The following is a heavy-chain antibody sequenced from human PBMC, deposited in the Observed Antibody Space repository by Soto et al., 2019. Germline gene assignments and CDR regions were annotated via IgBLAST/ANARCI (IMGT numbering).Heavy chain of an antibody. D-gene: IGHD4-17*01. Sequence: QVQLQQWGAGLLKPSETLSLTCAVYGGSFSGYYWSWIRQPPGKGLEWIGEINHSGSTNYNPSLKSRVTISVDTSKNQYALKLSSVTAEDTAVYYCARGPGGLRPYYFDYWGQGTLVTVSA. CDR1: GGSFSGYY. V-gene: IGHV4-34*01. J-gene: IGHJ4*02. CDR3: ARGPGGLRPYYFDY. CDR2: INHSGST.